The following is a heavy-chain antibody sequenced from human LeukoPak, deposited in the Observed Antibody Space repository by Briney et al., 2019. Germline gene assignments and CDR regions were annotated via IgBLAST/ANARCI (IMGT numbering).Heavy chain of an antibody. Sequence: PSETLSLTCTVSGGSISTYYRSWLRQPPGKGLQWIGYVYYNDNTKYNPSLRSRVTMSVDTSKNQFSLKMTSVTAADTAVYFCARGFFEFLPKGYYYGMDVWGLGTTVTVSS. V-gene: IGHV4-59*01. J-gene: IGHJ6*02. CDR3: ARGFFEFLPKGYYYGMDV. D-gene: IGHD3-10*01. CDR1: GGSISTYY. CDR2: VYYNDNT.